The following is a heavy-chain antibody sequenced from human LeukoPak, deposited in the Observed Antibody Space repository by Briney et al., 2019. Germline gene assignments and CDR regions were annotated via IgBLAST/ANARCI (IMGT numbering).Heavy chain of an antibody. CDR2: ISAGGGRT. V-gene: IGHV3-23*01. CDR3: AKGKVNHDGAFDI. Sequence: GGSLRLSCAASGFSFKSYSMNWVRQAPGKGLEWVAGISAGGGRTYSADSVKGRFTISRDDSKKMIYVQMNGLRAEDTAVYYCAKGKVNHDGAFDIWGLGTMVIVS. CDR1: GFSFKSYS. J-gene: IGHJ3*02. D-gene: IGHD1-14*01.